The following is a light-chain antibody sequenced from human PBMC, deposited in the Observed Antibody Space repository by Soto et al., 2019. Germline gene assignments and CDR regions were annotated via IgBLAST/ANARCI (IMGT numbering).Light chain of an antibody. CDR1: QSISSY. Sequence: DIQMTQSPSSLSASVGDGVTITCRASQSISSYLNWYQQKPGKAPKLLIYAASSLQSGVPSRFSGSGSGTDFTLTISSLQPEDFATYYCQQSYSTHLTFGGGTKVDIK. CDR2: AAS. CDR3: QQSYSTHLT. V-gene: IGKV1-39*01. J-gene: IGKJ4*01.